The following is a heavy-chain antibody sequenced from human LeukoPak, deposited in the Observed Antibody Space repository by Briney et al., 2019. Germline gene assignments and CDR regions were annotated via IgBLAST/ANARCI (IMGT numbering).Heavy chain of an antibody. D-gene: IGHD1-1*01. Sequence: GGSLRLSCADSGFTFSSYAMSWVRQAPGKGLEWVSAISGSGGSTYYADSVKGRFTISRDNSKSTLYLQMNSLRAEDTAVYYCAKDVELERGYFDYWGQGTLVTVSS. CDR3: AKDVELERGYFDY. CDR1: GFTFSSYA. J-gene: IGHJ4*02. V-gene: IGHV3-23*01. CDR2: ISGSGGST.